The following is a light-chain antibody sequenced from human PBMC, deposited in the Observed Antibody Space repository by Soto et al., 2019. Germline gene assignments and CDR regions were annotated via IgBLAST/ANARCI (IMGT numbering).Light chain of an antibody. CDR3: SSYTTSSTWV. CDR1: SSDVGVYNY. Sequence: QSALTQPASVSGSPGQSITISCTGTSSDVGVYNYVSWYQQHPGKAPKLMIYEVTNRPSGVSNRFSGSKSGNTASLTISGLQAYYEAESYCSSYTTSSTWVFGGGTQLTVL. V-gene: IGLV2-14*01. J-gene: IGLJ3*02. CDR2: EVT.